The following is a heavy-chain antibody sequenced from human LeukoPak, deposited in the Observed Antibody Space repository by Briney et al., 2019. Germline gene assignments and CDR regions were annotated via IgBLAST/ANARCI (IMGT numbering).Heavy chain of an antibody. D-gene: IGHD3-22*01. CDR1: GFTFSRYW. CDR3: ATSYDSSGCE. J-gene: IGHJ4*02. CDR2: IKEDGSAK. V-gene: IGHV3-7*01. Sequence: GGSLRLSCAASGFTFSRYWMSWVRQAPGKGLEWVANIKEDGSAKYYVDSVKGRFTISRDNAKNSVYLQTNSLRAEDTAVYYCATSYDSSGCEWGQGTLVTVSS.